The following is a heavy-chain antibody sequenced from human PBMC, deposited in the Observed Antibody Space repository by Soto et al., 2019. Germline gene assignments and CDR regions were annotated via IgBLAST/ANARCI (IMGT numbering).Heavy chain of an antibody. J-gene: IGHJ4*02. CDR2: MYYAGGT. CDR1: GLSVSDQY. D-gene: IGHD6-19*01. V-gene: IGHV3-53*01. CDR3: ATRYGSGRYFFDY. Sequence: GSLRLSCAVSGLSVSDQYVTWVRQTPGKGLEWGSIMYYAGGTYYADYVKGRFTISRDNFENTVYLEMTSLRADDTAVYYCATRYGSGRYFFDYWGQGALVTVSS.